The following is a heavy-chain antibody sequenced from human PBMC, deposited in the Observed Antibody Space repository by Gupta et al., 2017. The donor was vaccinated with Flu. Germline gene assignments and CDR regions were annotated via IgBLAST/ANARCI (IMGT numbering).Heavy chain of an antibody. Sequence: QLQLQESGPGLVKPSETLSLTCPVSGGSISPNGYYRSWIRQAPGKELEWIGTIYYNGNTYYNPSLKSRVTVSVDTSKNQFSLNLNSVTAADTAVYFCARGGGIAVAGDWGQGTLVTVSS. J-gene: IGHJ4*02. D-gene: IGHD6-19*01. V-gene: IGHV4-39*01. CDR2: IYYNGNT. CDR1: GGSISPNGYY. CDR3: ARGGGIAVAGD.